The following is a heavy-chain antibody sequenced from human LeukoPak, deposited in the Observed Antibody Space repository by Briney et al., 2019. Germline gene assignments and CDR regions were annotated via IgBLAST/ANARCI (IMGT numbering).Heavy chain of an antibody. CDR2: IIPIFGTA. J-gene: IGHJ5*02. Sequence: SVKVSCKASGGTFSSYAISWVRQAPGQGLEWMGGIIPIFGTANYAQKFQGRVTMTRNTSISTAYMELSSLRSEDTAVYYCARAVLLEPTFDPWGQGTLVTVSS. CDR3: ARAVLLEPTFDP. CDR1: GGTFSSYA. D-gene: IGHD1-1*01. V-gene: IGHV1-69*05.